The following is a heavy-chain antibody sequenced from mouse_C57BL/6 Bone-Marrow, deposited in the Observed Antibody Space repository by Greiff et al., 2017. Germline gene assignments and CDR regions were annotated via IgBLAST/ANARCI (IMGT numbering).Heavy chain of an antibody. J-gene: IGHJ2*01. Sequence: VQLQQSGAELAKPGASVKLSCKASGYTFIEYTIHWVKQRSGQGLEWIGWFYSGSGSIKYNEKYKDKATLTADKSSSTVYMELSRLTSEDAAVYFCARHEDRNYYYGLDYWGQGTTLTVSS. V-gene: IGHV1-62-2*01. CDR3: ARHEDRNYYYGLDY. D-gene: IGHD1-1*01. CDR1: GYTFIEYT. CDR2: FYSGSGSI.